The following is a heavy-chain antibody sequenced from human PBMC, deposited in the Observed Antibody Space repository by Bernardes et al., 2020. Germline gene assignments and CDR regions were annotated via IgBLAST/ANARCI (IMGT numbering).Heavy chain of an antibody. CDR3: ARHGSMVATYYFDY. CDR2: IYYSGST. D-gene: IGHD5-12*01. J-gene: IGHJ4*02. V-gene: IGHV4-39*01. Sequence: TLSLTCTVSGGSISSSSYYWGWIRQPPGKGLEWIGSIYYSGSTYYNPSLKSRVTISVDTSKNQFSLKLSSVTAADTAVYYCARHGSMVATYYFDYWGQGTLVTVSS. CDR1: GGSISSSSYY.